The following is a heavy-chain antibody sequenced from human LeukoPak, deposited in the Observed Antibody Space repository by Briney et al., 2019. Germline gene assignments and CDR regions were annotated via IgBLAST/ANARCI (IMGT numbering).Heavy chain of an antibody. CDR1: GFTFSSYA. V-gene: IGHV3-23*01. CDR3: AKDRAGGYSYADFDY. Sequence: GGSLRLSCAASGFTFSSYAMSWVRQAPGKGLEWVSAISGSGGSTYYADSVKGRFTISRDNSKNTLYLQMNSLRAEDTAVYYCAKDRAGGYSYADFDYWGQGTLVSVSS. CDR2: ISGSGGST. J-gene: IGHJ4*02. D-gene: IGHD5-18*01.